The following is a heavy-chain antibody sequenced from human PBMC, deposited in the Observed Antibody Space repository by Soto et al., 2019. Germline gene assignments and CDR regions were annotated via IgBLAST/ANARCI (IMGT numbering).Heavy chain of an antibody. CDR3: ARDGRYCSSTSCPIYHYYGMDV. CDR2: IYSDGST. J-gene: IGHJ6*02. CDR1: GFTVSSNY. Sequence: GGSLRLSCAASGFTVSSNYMNWVRQAPGKGLEWVSVIYSDGSTYYADSVKGRFTISRDNSKNTLYLQMNSLRAEDTAVYYCARDGRYCSSTSCPIYHYYGMDVWGQGTTVTVSS. V-gene: IGHV3-53*01. D-gene: IGHD2-2*01.